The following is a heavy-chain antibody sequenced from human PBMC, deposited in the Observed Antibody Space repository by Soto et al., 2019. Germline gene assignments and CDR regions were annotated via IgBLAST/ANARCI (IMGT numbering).Heavy chain of an antibody. CDR1: GYTLTELS. CDR3: ATSNWNYGGWFDP. Sequence: ASVKVSCKVSGYTLTELSMHWVRQAPGKGLEWMGGFDPEDGETIYAQKFQGRVTMTEDTSTDTAYMELSSLRSEDTAVYYCATSNWNYGGWFDPWGQRTLVTVSS. J-gene: IGHJ5*02. V-gene: IGHV1-24*01. CDR2: FDPEDGET. D-gene: IGHD1-7*01.